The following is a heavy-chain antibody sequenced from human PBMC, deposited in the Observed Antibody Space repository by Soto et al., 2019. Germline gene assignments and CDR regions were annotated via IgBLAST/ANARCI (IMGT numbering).Heavy chain of an antibody. CDR2: INPNSGGT. V-gene: IGHV1-2*02. Sequence: ASVKVSCKASGYTFTGYYMHWVRQAPGQGLEWMGWINPNSGGTNYAQKFQGRVTMTRDTSISTAYMELSRLRSDDTAVYYCARTELYYSKGPEYYYYGMDVWGQGTTVTVSS. J-gene: IGHJ6*02. D-gene: IGHD4-4*01. CDR1: GYTFTGYY. CDR3: ARTELYYSKGPEYYYYGMDV.